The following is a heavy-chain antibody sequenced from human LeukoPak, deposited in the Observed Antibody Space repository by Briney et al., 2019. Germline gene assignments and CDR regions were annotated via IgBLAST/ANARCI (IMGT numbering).Heavy chain of an antibody. CDR3: ARVVAARNFDY. CDR1: GGSISSYY. Sequence: SETLSLTCTVSGGSISSYYWSWIRQPPGKGLEWIGYIYYSGSTNYNPSLKSRVTISVDTSKNQFSLQLNSVTPEDTAVYYCARVVAARNFDYWGQGTLVTVSS. D-gene: IGHD6-6*01. CDR2: IYYSGST. V-gene: IGHV4-59*12. J-gene: IGHJ4*02.